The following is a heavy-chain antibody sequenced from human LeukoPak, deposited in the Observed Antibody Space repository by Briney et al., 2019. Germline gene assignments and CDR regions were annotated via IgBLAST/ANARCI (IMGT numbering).Heavy chain of an antibody. CDR3: ARGGGKGYYDSSGYYNFDY. Sequence: GGSLRLSCAASGFTFDDYGMSWVRQAPGKGLEWVSGINWNGGSTGYADSVKGRFTISGDNAKNSLYLQMNSLRAEDTALYYCARGGGKGYYDSSGYYNFDYWGQGTLVTVSS. J-gene: IGHJ4*02. CDR2: INWNGGST. V-gene: IGHV3-20*04. CDR1: GFTFDDYG. D-gene: IGHD3-22*01.